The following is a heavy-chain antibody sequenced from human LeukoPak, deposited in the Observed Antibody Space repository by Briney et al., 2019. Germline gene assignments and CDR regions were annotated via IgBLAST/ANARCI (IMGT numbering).Heavy chain of an antibody. CDR1: GFTFNNYG. CDR3: AKGPLRGTAAAIDY. CDR2: ISYDGRNK. D-gene: IGHD2-2*01. Sequence: PGGSLRLSCAASGFTFNNYGMHWGRQAPGKGLEWVAVISYDGRNKHYPDSVKGRFTISRHISTDTLWLQMDSLRTEDTAVYYCAKGPLRGTAAAIDYWGQGTLVTVSS. J-gene: IGHJ4*02. V-gene: IGHV3-30*18.